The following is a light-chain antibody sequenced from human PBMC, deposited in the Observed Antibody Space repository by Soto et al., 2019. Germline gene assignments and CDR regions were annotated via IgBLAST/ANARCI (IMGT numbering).Light chain of an antibody. CDR2: DAS. V-gene: IGKV1D-13*01. Sequence: AIQLTQSPSSLSASVGDRVTITCRTSQGISSALVWYQQKPGKAPKVLIYDASSLESGVPSRFSVSGSGTDFTLTISSLQPEDFATYFCQHYSNYLYTFGQGTKLEIK. CDR3: QHYSNYLYT. J-gene: IGKJ2*01. CDR1: QGISSA.